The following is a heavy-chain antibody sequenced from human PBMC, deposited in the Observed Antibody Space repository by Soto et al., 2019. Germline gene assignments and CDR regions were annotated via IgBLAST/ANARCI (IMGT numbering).Heavy chain of an antibody. CDR3: TRDKGGSYYDY. V-gene: IGHV1-46*04. CDR1: GYNFTDYY. CDR2: INPSGGST. J-gene: IGHJ4*02. Sequence: GASVKVSCKASGYNFTDYYLHWVRQAPGQGLEWMGVINPSGGSTTYAQKLQGRVTMTRDTSTNTVYMELSSLRSEDTAVYFCTRDKGGSYYDYWGQGTLVNVSS. D-gene: IGHD1-26*01.